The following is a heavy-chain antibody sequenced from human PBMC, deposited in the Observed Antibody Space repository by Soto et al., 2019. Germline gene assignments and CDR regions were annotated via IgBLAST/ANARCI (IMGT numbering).Heavy chain of an antibody. CDR2: ISGSGGST. CDR1: GFTFSSYA. Sequence: LRLSCAASGFTFSSYAMSWVRQAPGKGLEWVSAISGSGGSTYYADSVKGRFTISRDNSKNTLYLQMNSLRAEDTAVYYCAKDRLGGSGWYYFDYWGQGTLVTVSS. CDR3: AKDRLGGSGWYYFDY. V-gene: IGHV3-23*01. D-gene: IGHD6-19*01. J-gene: IGHJ4*02.